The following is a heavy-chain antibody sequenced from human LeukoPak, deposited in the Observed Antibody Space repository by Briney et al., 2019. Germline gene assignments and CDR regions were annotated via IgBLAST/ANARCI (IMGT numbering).Heavy chain of an antibody. V-gene: IGHV4-34*01. CDR1: GGSFSGYY. CDR3: ALHDYGRPFDY. D-gene: IGHD4-17*01. Sequence: PSETLSLTCAVYGGSFSGYYWSWIRQPPGKGLEWIGEINHSGSTNYNPSLKSRVTISVDTSKNQFSLKLSPVTAADTAVYYCALHDYGRPFDYWGQGTLVTVSS. J-gene: IGHJ4*02. CDR2: INHSGST.